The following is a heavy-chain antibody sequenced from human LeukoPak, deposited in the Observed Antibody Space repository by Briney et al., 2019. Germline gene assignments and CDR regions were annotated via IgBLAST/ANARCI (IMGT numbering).Heavy chain of an antibody. D-gene: IGHD3-3*01. CDR1: GYRFSEYY. J-gene: IGHJ4*02. Sequence: GASVKVSCKASGYRFSEYYMHWVQQAPGKGLEWMGRVDPEDGETIYAERFQGRVTITADTSTDTAYMELNSLTSGDTAVYYCATDLPIFEEVVTGGYFDYWGQETLVTVSS. CDR2: VDPEDGET. CDR3: ATDLPIFEEVVTGGYFDY. V-gene: IGHV1-69-2*01.